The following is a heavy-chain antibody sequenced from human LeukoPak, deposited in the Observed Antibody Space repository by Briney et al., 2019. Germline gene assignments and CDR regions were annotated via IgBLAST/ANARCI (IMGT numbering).Heavy chain of an antibody. V-gene: IGHV3-30*02. J-gene: IGHJ4*02. CDR2: IRYDGSNK. CDR1: GFTFSSYG. CDR3: AKDHVVVPAATNFDY. D-gene: IGHD2-2*01. Sequence: PGGSLRLSCAASGFTFSSYGMHWVRQAPGKGLEWVAFIRYDGSNKYYADSVKGRFTISRDNSKNTLYLQMNSLRAEDTAVYYCAKDHVVVPAATNFDYWGQGTLVTVSS.